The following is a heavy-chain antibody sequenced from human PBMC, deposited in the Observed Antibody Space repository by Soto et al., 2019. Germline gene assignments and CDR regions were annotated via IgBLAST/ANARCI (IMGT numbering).Heavy chain of an antibody. V-gene: IGHV1-18*01. CDR3: AREGYYVFWSGYPKYYYYGMDV. CDR1: GYTFTSYG. J-gene: IGHJ6*02. CDR2: ISAYNGNT. D-gene: IGHD3-3*01. Sequence: GASVKVSCKASGYTFTSYGISWVRQAPGQGLEWMGWISAYNGNTNYAQKLQGRVTMTTDTSTSTAYMELRSLRSDDTAVYYCAREGYYVFWSGYPKYYYYGMDVWGQGTTVTVSS.